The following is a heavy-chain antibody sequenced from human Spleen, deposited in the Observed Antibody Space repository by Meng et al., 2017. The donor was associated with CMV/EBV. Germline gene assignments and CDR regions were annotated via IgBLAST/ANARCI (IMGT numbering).Heavy chain of an antibody. CDR3: ARDYSGGEYSSSSLGY. Sequence: LSLTCAASGFTFSSYSMNWVRQAPGKGLEWVSSISSSSSYIYYADSVKGRFTISRDNAKNSLYLQMNSLRAEDTAVYYCARDYSGGEYSSSSLGYWGQGTLVTVSS. V-gene: IGHV3-21*01. CDR1: GFTFSSYS. J-gene: IGHJ4*02. D-gene: IGHD6-6*01. CDR2: ISSSSSYI.